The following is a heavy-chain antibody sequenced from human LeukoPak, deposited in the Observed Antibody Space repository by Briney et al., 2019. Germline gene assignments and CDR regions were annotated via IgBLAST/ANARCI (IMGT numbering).Heavy chain of an antibody. V-gene: IGHV3-7*03. J-gene: IGHJ4*02. CDR3: ARGRYSGTTYYFDY. CDR2: IKKDGSET. Sequence: GGSLRLSCAASGFTFSTSWMSWVRQVPGMGLEWVASIKKDGSETYYVDSVKGRFTISRDNAKNSLYLQMNSLRAEDTAMYYCARGRYSGTTYYFDYWGQGTLVTVSS. CDR1: GFTFSTSW. D-gene: IGHD5-12*01.